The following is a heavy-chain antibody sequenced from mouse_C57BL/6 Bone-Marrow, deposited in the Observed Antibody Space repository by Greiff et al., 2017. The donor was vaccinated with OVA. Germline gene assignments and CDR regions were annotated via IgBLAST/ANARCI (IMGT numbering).Heavy chain of an antibody. J-gene: IGHJ1*03. Sequence: EVQLVESGGGLVKPGGSLKLSCAASGFTFSSYAMSWVRQTPEKRLEWVATISDGGSYTYYPDNVKGRFTISRDNAKNNLYLQMSHLKSEDTAMYYCAREYYYGSSYPYWYFDVWGTGTTVTVSS. D-gene: IGHD1-1*01. CDR2: ISDGGSYT. V-gene: IGHV5-4*01. CDR1: GFTFSSYA. CDR3: AREYYYGSSYPYWYFDV.